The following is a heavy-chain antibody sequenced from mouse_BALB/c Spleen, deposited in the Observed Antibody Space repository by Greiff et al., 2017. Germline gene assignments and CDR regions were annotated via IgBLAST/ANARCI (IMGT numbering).Heavy chain of an antibody. CDR1: GYTFTSYY. CDR2: IYPGNVNT. CDR3: ARDGLLRNAMDY. Sequence: VKLMESGPELVKPGASVRISCKASGYTFTSYYIHWVKQRPGQGLEWIGWIYPGNVNTKYNEKFKGKATLTADKSSSTAYMQLSSLTSEDSAVYFCARDGLLRNAMDYWGQGTSVTVSS. D-gene: IGHD2-3*01. J-gene: IGHJ4*01. V-gene: IGHV1S56*01.